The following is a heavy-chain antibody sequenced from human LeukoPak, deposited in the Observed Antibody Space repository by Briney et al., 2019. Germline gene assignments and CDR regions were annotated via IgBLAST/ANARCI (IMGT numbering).Heavy chain of an antibody. J-gene: IGHJ3*02. CDR2: IYTSGST. CDR3: ASFRRFLGAFDI. V-gene: IGHV4-39*07. D-gene: IGHD3-3*01. Sequence: PSETLSLTCTVSGGSISSSSYYWGWIRQPPGKGLEWIGRIYTSGSTNYNPSLKSRVTISVDTSKNQFSLKLSSVTAADTAVYYCASFRRFLGAFDIWGQGTMVTVSS. CDR1: GGSISSSSYY.